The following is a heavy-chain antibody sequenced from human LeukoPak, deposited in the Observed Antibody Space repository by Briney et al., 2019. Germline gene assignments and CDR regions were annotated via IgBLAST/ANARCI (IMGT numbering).Heavy chain of an antibody. J-gene: IGHJ4*02. CDR2: IYYSGST. Sequence: SETLSLTCTVSGDSISSGAYYWGWIRQPPGKGLEWIGSIYYSGSTYDNPTRKSRVTISVDTSRNQFSLKLSSVTAANTAVYYCARDVSPNGVVDYWGQGTLVTVSS. CDR3: ARDVSPNGVVDY. D-gene: IGHD2-15*01. CDR1: GDSISSGAYY. V-gene: IGHV4-39*07.